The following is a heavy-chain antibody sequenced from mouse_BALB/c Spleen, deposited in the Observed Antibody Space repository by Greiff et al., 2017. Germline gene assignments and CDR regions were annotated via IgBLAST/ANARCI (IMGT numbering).Heavy chain of an antibody. J-gene: IGHJ4*01. D-gene: IGHD1-1*01. CDR2: IDPANGNT. V-gene: IGHV14-3*02. Sequence: VQLQQSGAELVKPGASVKLSCTASGFNIKDTYMHWVKQRPEQGLEWIGRIDPANGNTKYDPKFQGKATITADTSSNTAYLQLSSLTSEDTAVYYCATVVAPYYYAMDYWGQGTSVTVSS. CDR3: ATVVAPYYYAMDY. CDR1: GFNIKDTY.